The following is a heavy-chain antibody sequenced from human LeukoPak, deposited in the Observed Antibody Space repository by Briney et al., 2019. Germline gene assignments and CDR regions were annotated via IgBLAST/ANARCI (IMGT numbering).Heavy chain of an antibody. CDR3: AKDFYYYGSGSDAFDI. J-gene: IGHJ3*02. Sequence: GRSLRLSCAASGFTFSSYGMHWVRQAPGKGLEWVAVISYDGSNKYYADSVKGRFTISRDNSENTLYLQMNSLRAEDTAVYYCAKDFYYYGSGSDAFDIWGQGTMVTVSS. CDR2: ISYDGSNK. D-gene: IGHD3-10*01. V-gene: IGHV3-30*18. CDR1: GFTFSSYG.